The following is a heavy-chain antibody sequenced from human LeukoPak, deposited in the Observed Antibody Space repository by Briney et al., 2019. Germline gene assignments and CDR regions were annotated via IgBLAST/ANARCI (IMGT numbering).Heavy chain of an antibody. D-gene: IGHD1-14*01. CDR3: ARGPRGYYFDY. CDR2: ISGSGIST. J-gene: IGHJ4*02. CDR1: GFTFSDYG. V-gene: IGHV3-23*01. Sequence: GGSLRLSCAAAGFTFSDYGMNWVRQAPGKGLEWVSGISGSGISTYYADSVKGRFTISRDNSKNTLYLQMNSLRVEDTAVYYCARGPRGYYFDYWGQGTLVTVSS.